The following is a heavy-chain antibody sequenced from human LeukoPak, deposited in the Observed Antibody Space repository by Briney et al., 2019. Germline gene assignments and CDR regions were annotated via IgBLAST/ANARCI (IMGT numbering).Heavy chain of an antibody. Sequence: GRSLRLSCAASGFTFSSYWMSWVRQAPGKGLEWVANIKQDGSEKYYVDSVKGRFTISRDNAKNSLYLQMNSLRAEDAAVYYCARVSYDSSGYYYYYYYMDVWGKGTTVTVSS. D-gene: IGHD3-22*01. CDR3: ARVSYDSSGYYYYYYYMDV. V-gene: IGHV3-7*01. CDR1: GFTFSSYW. J-gene: IGHJ6*03. CDR2: IKQDGSEK.